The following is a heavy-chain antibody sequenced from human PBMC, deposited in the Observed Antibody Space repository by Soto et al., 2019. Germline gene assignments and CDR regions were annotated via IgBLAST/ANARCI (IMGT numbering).Heavy chain of an antibody. D-gene: IGHD4-17*01. CDR2: ITDTSSRI. CDR1: GFTFRDSA. CDR3: AKDLKFPGV. Sequence: ERQLLESGGGLVQPGGSLRLSCVGSGFTFRDSAMTSGRQAPGKGLEWVSAITDTSSRIYYPDAVRGQFTISRENSKDTVYLQMNSLRVEDTDMYYWAKDLKFPGVWGSGTLVTVSA. V-gene: IGHV3-23*01. J-gene: IGHJ2*01.